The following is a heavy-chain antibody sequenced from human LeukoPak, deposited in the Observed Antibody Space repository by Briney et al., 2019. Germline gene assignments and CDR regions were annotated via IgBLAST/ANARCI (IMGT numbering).Heavy chain of an antibody. CDR1: GVSLRTYY. V-gene: IGHV4-59*01. CDR2: IHYSGST. J-gene: IGHJ6*02. CDR3: AREWGATVVNYGIDV. Sequence: SETLSLTCTVSGVSLRTYYWSWIRQPPGKGLEWIGYIHYSGSTNYNPSLKSRVTMSVDTSKNQLSLKLTSMTNADTAVYYCAREWGATVVNYGIDVWGQGTTVTVSS. D-gene: IGHD4-23*01.